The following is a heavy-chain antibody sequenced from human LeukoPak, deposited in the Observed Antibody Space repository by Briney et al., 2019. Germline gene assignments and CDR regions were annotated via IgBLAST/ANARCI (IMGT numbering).Heavy chain of an antibody. J-gene: IGHJ1*01. Sequence: SGTLSLTCAVFGGSISSSNWWSWVRQSPGKGLEWIGEIHHSGSSNYNASLKRRVTISVDKSKYQFSLKLSSVTAAETALYYCASKGAYDNRGFEYFHHWGQGTLVTVSS. V-gene: IGHV4-4*02. CDR3: ASKGAYDNRGFEYFHH. CDR1: GGSISSSNW. CDR2: IHHSGSS. D-gene: IGHD3-22*01.